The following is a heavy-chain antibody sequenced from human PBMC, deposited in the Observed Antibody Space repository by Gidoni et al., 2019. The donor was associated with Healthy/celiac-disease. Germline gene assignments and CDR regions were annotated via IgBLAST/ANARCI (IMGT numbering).Heavy chain of an antibody. CDR1: GFTFRRYA. J-gene: IGHJ6*02. CDR3: AKVPSSEYCTNGVCPVVYGMDV. Sequence: EVQLLESGGGLVQPGGSLRRSCAASGFTFRRYAMGWVRQAPGKGLAWVPAISGRGGSTYYADSVKGRFTISRDNSKNTLYLQMNSLRAEDTAVYYCAKVPSSEYCTNGVCPVVYGMDVWGQGTTVTVSS. V-gene: IGHV3-23*01. D-gene: IGHD2-8*01. CDR2: ISGRGGST.